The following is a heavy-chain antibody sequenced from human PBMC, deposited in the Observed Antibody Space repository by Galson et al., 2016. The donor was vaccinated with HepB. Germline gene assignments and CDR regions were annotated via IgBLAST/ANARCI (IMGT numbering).Heavy chain of an antibody. CDR1: GFTFNTYA. J-gene: IGHJ6*02. CDR2: ISYDGTDI. D-gene: IGHD2-15*01. V-gene: IGHV3-30*04. CDR3: VRDKSSWNLGKFYYYGLDV. Sequence: SLRLSCAASGFTFNTYAMHWVRQAPGKGLEWVALISYDGTDIYYADSVKGRFTISRDNSNTTMYVQMNSLRADDTAVYYCVRDKSSWNLGKFYYYGLDVWGHGTRVTVSS.